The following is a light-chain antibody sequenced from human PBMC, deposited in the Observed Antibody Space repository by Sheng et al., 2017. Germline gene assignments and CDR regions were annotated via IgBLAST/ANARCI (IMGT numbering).Light chain of an antibody. V-gene: IGKV4-1*01. CDR3: SYPRT. CDR1: QSVLYSSNNKNY. Sequence: DIVMTQSPDSLAVSLGERATINCKSSQSVLYSSNNKNYLAWYQQKPGQPPKLLIYWASTRESGVPDRFSGSGSGTDFTLTISSLQAEDFATYYFSYPRTFGQGTRVEI. J-gene: IGKJ1*01. CDR2: WAS.